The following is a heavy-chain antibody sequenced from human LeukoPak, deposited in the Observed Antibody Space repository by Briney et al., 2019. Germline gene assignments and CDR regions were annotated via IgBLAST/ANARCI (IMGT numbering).Heavy chain of an antibody. Sequence: SVKVSCKASGGTFSSYAISWVRQAPGQGLEWMGRIIPILGIANYAQKFQGRVTITADKSTSTAYMEPSSLRSEDTAVYYCARDGYSSSWPDYWGQGTLVTVSS. CDR2: IIPILGIA. CDR1: GGTFSSYA. D-gene: IGHD6-13*01. CDR3: ARDGYSSSWPDY. J-gene: IGHJ4*02. V-gene: IGHV1-69*04.